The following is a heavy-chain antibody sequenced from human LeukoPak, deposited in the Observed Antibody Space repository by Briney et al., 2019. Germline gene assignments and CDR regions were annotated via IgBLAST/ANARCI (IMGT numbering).Heavy chain of an antibody. CDR2: TYYRSNWYN. CDR1: GDSVSSNSAA. CDR3: ARYSSSPKDFDY. D-gene: IGHD6-6*01. Sequence: SQTLSLTCAISGDSVSSNSAAWHWIRQSPSRGLEWLGRTYYRSNWYNDYAASVKSRIIINPDTSKNQFSLQLNSVTPEDTAIYYCARYSSSPKDFDYWGLGTLVTVSS. J-gene: IGHJ4*02. V-gene: IGHV6-1*01.